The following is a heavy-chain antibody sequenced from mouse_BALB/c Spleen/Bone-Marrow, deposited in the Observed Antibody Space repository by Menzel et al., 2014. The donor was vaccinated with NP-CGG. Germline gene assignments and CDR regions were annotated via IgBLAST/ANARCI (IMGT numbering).Heavy chain of an antibody. CDR3: SRLYYYGNFAY. Sequence: CKASGVDFSRYWMSWVRQAPGKGLEWIGEINPDSSTINYTPSLKDKFIISRDNAKNTLYLQMSKVRSEDTALYYCSRLYYYGNFAYWGQGTLVTVSA. CDR2: INPDSSTI. D-gene: IGHD1-1*01. J-gene: IGHJ3*01. CDR1: GVDFSRYW. V-gene: IGHV4-1*02.